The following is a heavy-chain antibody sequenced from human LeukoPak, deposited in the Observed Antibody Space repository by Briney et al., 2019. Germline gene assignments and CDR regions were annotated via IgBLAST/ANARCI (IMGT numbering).Heavy chain of an antibody. CDR1: GFTFSSYT. J-gene: IGHJ4*02. D-gene: IGHD6-13*01. V-gene: IGHV3-64*01. CDR3: ARVDRSIAAAGKGYFDY. CDR2: ISSNGGSI. Sequence: PGGSLRLSCAASGFTFSSYTMHWVRQAPGKGLEYVSVISSNGGSIFYANSVKGRFTISRDNSKNTLYLQMNSLRAEDTAVYYCARVDRSIAAAGKGYFDYWGQGTLVTVSS.